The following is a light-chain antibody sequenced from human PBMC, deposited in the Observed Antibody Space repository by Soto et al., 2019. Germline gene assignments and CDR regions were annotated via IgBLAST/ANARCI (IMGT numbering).Light chain of an antibody. V-gene: IGKV3-11*01. CDR3: LQRSNWLT. CDR2: GAS. CDR1: QSVSSY. J-gene: IGKJ4*01. Sequence: EIVLTQSPATLSLSAGERATLSCRASQSVSSYLAWYQQKPGQAPRLLIYGASNRATGIPARFSGSGSGTDFTLTISSLEPEDSAVYYCLQRSNWLTFGGGTKVDI.